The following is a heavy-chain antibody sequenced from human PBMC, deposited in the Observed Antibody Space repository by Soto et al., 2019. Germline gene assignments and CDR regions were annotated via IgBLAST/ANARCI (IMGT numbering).Heavy chain of an antibody. J-gene: IGHJ6*02. Sequence: EVQLVESGGGLVKPGGSLRLSCAASGFTFSSYSMNWVRQAPGKGLEWVSSISSSSSYIYYADSVKGRFTISRDNAKNSLYLQMNSLTAEDTAVYYCARDLETALVYYYYGMDVWGQGTTVTVSS. CDR1: GFTFSSYS. V-gene: IGHV3-21*01. D-gene: IGHD6-6*01. CDR3: ARDLETALVYYYYGMDV. CDR2: ISSSSSYI.